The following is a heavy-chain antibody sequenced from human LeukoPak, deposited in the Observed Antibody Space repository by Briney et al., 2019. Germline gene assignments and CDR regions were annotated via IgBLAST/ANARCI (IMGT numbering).Heavy chain of an antibody. CDR1: GGSLSSGGYY. CDR2: IYYSGST. CDR3: ARETLWCGVPHPTPDY. J-gene: IGHJ4*02. Sequence: SETLSLICTVSGGSLSSGGYYWSWIRQHPGKGLEWIGYIYYSGSTYYNPSLKSRVTISVDTSKHQFSLKLSPVTAADPAVFHCARETLWCGVPHPTPDYWGQGTLVTVSS. D-gene: IGHD3-10*01. V-gene: IGHV4-31*03.